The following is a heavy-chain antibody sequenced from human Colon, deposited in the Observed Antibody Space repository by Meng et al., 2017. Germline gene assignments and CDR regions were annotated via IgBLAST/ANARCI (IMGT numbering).Heavy chain of an antibody. CDR3: ARAPDY. V-gene: IGHV4-39*07. CDR1: GSMTGNGYYY. Sequence: QRQGSGPRLVKASDTLSLTGSVSGSMTGNGYYYWGWIRQPPGKGLEWIGSHYYSGSTYYNPSLKSRVTISVDASKSQFSLKLTSVTAADTAVYYCARAPDYWGQGTLVTVSS. CDR2: HYYSGST. J-gene: IGHJ4*02.